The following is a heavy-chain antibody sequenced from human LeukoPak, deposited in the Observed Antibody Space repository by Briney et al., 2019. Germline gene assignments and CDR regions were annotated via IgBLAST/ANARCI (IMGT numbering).Heavy chain of an antibody. CDR2: IYYSGST. CDR1: GGSISSYY. CDR3: ARNKHCGGDCYGFNF. V-gene: IGHV4-59*08. D-gene: IGHD2-21*02. Sequence: PSETLSLTCTVSGGSISSYYWSWIRQPPGKGLEWIGYIYYSGSTNYNPSLKSRVTISVATSKNQFSLKLSSVTAADTAVYYCARNKHCGGDCYGFNFWGQGTLVTVSS. J-gene: IGHJ4*02.